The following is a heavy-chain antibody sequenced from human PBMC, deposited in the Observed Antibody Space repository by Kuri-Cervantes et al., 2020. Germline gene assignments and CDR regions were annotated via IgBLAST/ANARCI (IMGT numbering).Heavy chain of an antibody. CDR3: ARDLEYGDYLDY. Sequence: ASVKVSCKASGYTFTGYYMHWVRQAPGQGLEWMGWINPNSGSTSYAQKFQGRVTMTRDTSTSTVYMELSSLRSEDTAVYYCARDLEYGDYLDYWGQGTLVTVSS. CDR1: GYTFTGYY. V-gene: IGHV1-46*01. CDR2: INPNSGST. D-gene: IGHD4-17*01. J-gene: IGHJ4*02.